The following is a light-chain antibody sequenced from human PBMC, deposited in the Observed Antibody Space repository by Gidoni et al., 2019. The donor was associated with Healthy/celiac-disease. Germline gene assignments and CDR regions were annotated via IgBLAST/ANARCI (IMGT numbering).Light chain of an antibody. CDR1: QSVSSN. Sequence: EIVMPQSPATLSVSPGERATLSCRASQSVSSNLAWYQQKPGKAPRLLIYGASTSATGIPARFSGSGSVKEFTLTISSLQSEDFAVYSCQQYNNWPPAYTFGQGTKLEIK. V-gene: IGKV3-15*01. J-gene: IGKJ2*01. CDR2: GAS. CDR3: QQYNNWPPAYT.